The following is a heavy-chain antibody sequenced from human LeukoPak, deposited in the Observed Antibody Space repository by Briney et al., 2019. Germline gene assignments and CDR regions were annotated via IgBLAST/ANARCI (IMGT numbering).Heavy chain of an antibody. CDR1: GFTFSSYA. CDR2: ISYDGSNK. J-gene: IGHJ4*02. Sequence: PGGSLRLSCAASGFTFSSYAMHWVRQAPGKGLEWVAVISYDGSNKYYADSVKGRFTISRDNSKNTLYLQMNSLRAEDTAVYYCASPGYSYGLDLFYFDYWGQGTLVTVSS. D-gene: IGHD5-18*01. V-gene: IGHV3-30-3*01. CDR3: ASPGYSYGLDLFYFDY.